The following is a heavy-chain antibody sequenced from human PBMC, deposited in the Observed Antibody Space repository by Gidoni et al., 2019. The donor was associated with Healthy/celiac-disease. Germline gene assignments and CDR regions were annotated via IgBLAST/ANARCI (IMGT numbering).Heavy chain of an antibody. Sequence: QVQLQQWGAGLLKPSETLSLTCAVYGGSFSGYYWSWIRQPPGKGLEWIGEINHSGSTNYNPSLKSRVTISVDTSKNQFSLKLSSVTAADTAVYYCARGRKSYGFDYWGQGTLVTVSS. D-gene: IGHD5-18*01. CDR2: INHSGST. V-gene: IGHV4-34*01. CDR3: ARGRKSYGFDY. CDR1: GGSFSGYY. J-gene: IGHJ4*02.